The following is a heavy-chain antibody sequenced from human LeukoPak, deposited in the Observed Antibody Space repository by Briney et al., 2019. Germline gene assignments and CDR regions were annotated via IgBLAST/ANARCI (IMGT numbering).Heavy chain of an antibody. CDR1: GFTVSSNY. V-gene: IGHV3-66*02. J-gene: IGHJ6*03. CDR2: IYAGGST. CDR3: ARVRFYYNYMDV. Sequence: GGSLRLSCAASGFTVSSNYMSWVRQAPGKGLEWVSVIYAGGSTYYADSVKGRFTISRDNSKNTLYLQMNSLRTEDTAVYYCARVRFYYNYMDVWGKGTTVTVSS.